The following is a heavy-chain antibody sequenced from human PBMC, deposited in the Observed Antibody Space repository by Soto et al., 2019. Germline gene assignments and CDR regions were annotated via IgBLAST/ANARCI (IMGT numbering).Heavy chain of an antibody. CDR1: GGSFTSNNW. CDR3: ASRDPGTSVDY. V-gene: IGHV4-4*02. J-gene: IGHJ4*02. CDR2: FYRTGST. D-gene: IGHD1-7*01. Sequence: SETLSLTCAVSGGSFTSNNWWTWVRQPPGQGLEWIGAFYRTGSTNYNPPLKSRATISLDKSENQFSLKVTSLTAADTAVYYCASRDPGTSVDYWGQGTLVTVSS.